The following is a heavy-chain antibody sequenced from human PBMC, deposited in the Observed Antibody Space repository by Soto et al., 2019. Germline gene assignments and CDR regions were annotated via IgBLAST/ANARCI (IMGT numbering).Heavy chain of an antibody. CDR1: GGSIGSSSYY. J-gene: IGHJ6*04. D-gene: IGHD6-19*01. CDR2: IYYSGST. CDR3: ARHISSGLLSYGMDV. Sequence: PSETLSLTCTVSGGSIGSSSYYWGWVRQPPGKGLEWIGSIYYSGSTYYNPSLKSRVTISVDTSKNQFSLKLSSVTAEDTAVYYCARHISSGLLSYGMDVWVKGTTVTVSS. V-gene: IGHV4-39*01.